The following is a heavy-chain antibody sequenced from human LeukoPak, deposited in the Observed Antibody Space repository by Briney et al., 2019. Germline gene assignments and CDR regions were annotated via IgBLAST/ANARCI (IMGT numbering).Heavy chain of an antibody. D-gene: IGHD6-19*01. Sequence: GGSLRLSCAASGFTFSSYSMNWVRQAPGKGLEWVSSISSSSSYIYYADSVKGRFTISRDNAKNSLYLQMNSLRAEDTAVYYCASGDSSGSFYPSCFDYWGQGTLVTVSS. CDR3: ASGDSSGSFYPSCFDY. J-gene: IGHJ4*02. CDR1: GFTFSSYS. V-gene: IGHV3-21*01. CDR2: ISSSSSYI.